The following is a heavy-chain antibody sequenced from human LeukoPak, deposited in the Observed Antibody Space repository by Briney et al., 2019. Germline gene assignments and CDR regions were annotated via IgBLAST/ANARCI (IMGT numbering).Heavy chain of an antibody. CDR2: IILIFGTA. J-gene: IGHJ4*02. Sequence: GASVKVSCKASGGTLSSYAISWVRQAPGQGLEWMGGIILIFGTANYAQKFQGRVTITADESTSTAYMELSSLRSEDTAVYYCARALLGEYCSSTSCYNYFDYWGQGTLVTVSS. CDR3: ARALLGEYCSSTSCYNYFDY. CDR1: GGTLSSYA. D-gene: IGHD2-2*01. V-gene: IGHV1-69*13.